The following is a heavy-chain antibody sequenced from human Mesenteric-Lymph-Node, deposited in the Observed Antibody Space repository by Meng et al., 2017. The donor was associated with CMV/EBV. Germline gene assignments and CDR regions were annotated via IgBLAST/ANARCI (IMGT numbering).Heavy chain of an antibody. V-gene: IGHV4-4*07. CDR3: ARLTPLYCNFDL. CDR1: GGSISSYY. D-gene: IGHD2-15*01. Sequence: SETLSLTCTVSGGSISSYYWSWIRQPAGKGLEWIGRIYTSGSTYYNPSLKSRLTISVDTSKNQFSLELSSVTAVDTAVYFCARLTPLYCNFDLWGRGTLVTVSS. J-gene: IGHJ2*01. CDR2: IYTSGST.